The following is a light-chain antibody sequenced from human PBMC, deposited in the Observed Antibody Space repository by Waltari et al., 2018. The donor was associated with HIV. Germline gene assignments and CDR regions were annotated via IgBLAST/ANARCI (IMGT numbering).Light chain of an antibody. V-gene: IGKV3-11*01. J-gene: IGKJ2*01. Sequence: EIVLAQSPGTLSLSPGESATLSCRASQSISSSLAWYQQKPGRAPRLLIYDASNRATGIPARFSGSGSGTDFTLTISSLEPEDFAVYYCQQRSNRPPKYTFGQGTKLEIK. CDR3: QQRSNRPPKYT. CDR1: QSISSS. CDR2: DAS.